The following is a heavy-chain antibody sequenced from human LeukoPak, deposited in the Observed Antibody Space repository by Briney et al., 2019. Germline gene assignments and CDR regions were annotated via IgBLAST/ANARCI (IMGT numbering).Heavy chain of an antibody. CDR2: LYTNGSP. Sequence: SETLSLTCTVSGGSISSYYWSWIRQPPGKGPEWIGFLYTNGSPNYNPSLKSRVTISEDTSKNQISLKLTSVTAADTAVYYCARPYSSGWYGAFDIWGQGTKVTVSS. D-gene: IGHD6-19*01. V-gene: IGHV4-4*09. J-gene: IGHJ3*02. CDR1: GGSISSYY. CDR3: ARPYSSGWYGAFDI.